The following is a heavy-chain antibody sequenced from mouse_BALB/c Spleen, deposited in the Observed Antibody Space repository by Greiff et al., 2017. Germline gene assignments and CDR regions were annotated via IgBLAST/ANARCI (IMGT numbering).Heavy chain of an antibody. D-gene: IGHD2-4*01. CDR1: GFTFSDYY. J-gene: IGHJ3*01. CDR2: ISDGGSYT. Sequence: EVKLMESGGGLVKPGGSLKLSCAASGFTFSDYYMYWVRQTPEKRLEWVATISDGGSYTYYPDSVKGRFTISRDNAKNNLYLQMSSLKSEDTAMYYCARVDDYDDVPWFAYWGQGTLVTVSA. V-gene: IGHV5-4*02. CDR3: ARVDDYDDVPWFAY.